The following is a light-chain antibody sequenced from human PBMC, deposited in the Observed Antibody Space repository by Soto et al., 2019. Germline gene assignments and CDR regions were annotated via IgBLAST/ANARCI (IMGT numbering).Light chain of an antibody. Sequence: DNVLTQSRGALSFWPVERATLSGRASQSVSSYSLAWYQQKPGQAPRLVMYGTSNRATGIPDRFSGSGSGTDFTLTISRLEPEDFAVYYCQQYDSSPRTFGQGTKVDIK. J-gene: IGKJ1*01. CDR2: GTS. CDR1: QSVSSYS. V-gene: IGKV3-20*01. CDR3: QQYDSSPRT.